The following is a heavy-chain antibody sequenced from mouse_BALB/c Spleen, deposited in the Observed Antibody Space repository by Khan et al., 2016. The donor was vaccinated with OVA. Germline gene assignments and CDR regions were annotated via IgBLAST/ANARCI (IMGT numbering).Heavy chain of an antibody. Sequence: QVQLQQPGTELVRPGASVKLSCKASGYTFTNYWINWVKQRPGQGLEWIGNIYPSDSYTNYHQQFKDKATLTVDKSSSTAYMQLRSQTSEDSGVYYCTRVGVDGSSCAYWGQGTLVTGSA. V-gene: IGHV1-69*02. J-gene: IGHJ3*01. CDR3: TRVGVDGSSCAY. D-gene: IGHD2-3*01. CDR1: GYTFTNYW. CDR2: IYPSDSYT.